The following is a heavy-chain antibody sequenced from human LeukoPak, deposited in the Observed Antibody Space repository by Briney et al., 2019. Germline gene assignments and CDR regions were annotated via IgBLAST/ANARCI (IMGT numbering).Heavy chain of an antibody. J-gene: IGHJ6*02. CDR3: ANHHQGDYGDYPLYFGYGMDV. CDR1: GFTFSSYA. Sequence: GGSLRLSCAASGFTFSSYAMSWVRQAPGRGLEWVSAISGSGGSTYYADSVKGRFTISRDNSKNTLYLQMNSLRAEDTAVYYCANHHQGDYGDYPLYFGYGMDVWGQGTTVTVSS. V-gene: IGHV3-23*01. CDR2: ISGSGGST. D-gene: IGHD4-17*01.